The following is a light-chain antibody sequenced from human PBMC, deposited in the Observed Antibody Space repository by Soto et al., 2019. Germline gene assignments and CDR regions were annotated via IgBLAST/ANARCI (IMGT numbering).Light chain of an antibody. CDR2: DAS. CDR1: QSVSSY. CDR3: QQRSNWSET. V-gene: IGKV3-11*01. Sequence: EIVLTQSPATLSLSPGERATLSCRASQSVSSYLAWYQQKPGQAPRLLIYDASNRATGIPARFSGSGSGTDFTLTISSLEPEDFAFYYCQQRSNWSETFGQGTKLEIK. J-gene: IGKJ2*01.